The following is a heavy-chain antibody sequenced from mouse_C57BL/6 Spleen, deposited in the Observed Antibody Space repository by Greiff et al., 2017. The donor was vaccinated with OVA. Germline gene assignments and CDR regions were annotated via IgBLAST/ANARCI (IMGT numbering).Heavy chain of an antibody. V-gene: IGHV5-15*01. CDR1: GFTFSDYG. D-gene: IGHD1-1*01. J-gene: IGHJ1*03. CDR2: ISTLAYSI. Sequence: DVKLVESGGGLVQPGGSLTLSCAASGFTFSDYGMAWVRQAPRKGPEWVAFISTLAYSIYYADPVTGRFTLSRENAKNTLYLEMSSLRSEDTAMYYCARLYGSSYWDCDVWGTGTTVTVSS. CDR3: ARLYGSSYWDCDV.